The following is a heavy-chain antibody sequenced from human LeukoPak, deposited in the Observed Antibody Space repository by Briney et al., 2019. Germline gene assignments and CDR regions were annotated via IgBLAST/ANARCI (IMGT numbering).Heavy chain of an antibody. CDR1: GFIFSNYA. CDR3: ARDRQRAAAYYFDH. V-gene: IGHV3-30*04. CDR2: IVADGRDK. J-gene: IGHJ4*02. D-gene: IGHD6-25*01. Sequence: PGRSLRLSCAASGFIFSNYAMHWVRQAPGKGLEWVAVIVADGRDKHHADSVKGRFTISRDNSNNAVYLEMNSLRADDTAVYYCARDRQRAAAYYFDHWGQGALVTVSS.